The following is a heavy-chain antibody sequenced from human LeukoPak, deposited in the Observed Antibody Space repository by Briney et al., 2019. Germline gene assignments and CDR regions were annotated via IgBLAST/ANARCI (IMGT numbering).Heavy chain of an antibody. V-gene: IGHV1-2*02. CDR3: ARDALTYVIMVRGVPYEYYMDV. D-gene: IGHD3-10*01. J-gene: IGHJ6*03. Sequence: ASVKVSCKASGYTFTGYYMHWVRQAPGQGLEWMGWINPNSGGTNYAQKFQGRVTMTRDTSISTAYMELSRLRSDDTAVYYCARDALTYVIMVRGVPYEYYMDVWGKGTTVTISS. CDR2: INPNSGGT. CDR1: GYTFTGYY.